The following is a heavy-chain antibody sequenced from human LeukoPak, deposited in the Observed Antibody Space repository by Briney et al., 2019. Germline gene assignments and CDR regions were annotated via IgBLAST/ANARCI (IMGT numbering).Heavy chain of an antibody. V-gene: IGHV3-33*01. CDR3: ARQIAYYYDSSGYYTTDY. J-gene: IGHJ4*02. Sequence: QPGRSLRLSCAASGFTFSSYGMHWVRQAPGKGLEWVAIIYYDGSDKYYGDSVKGRFTISRDNSKDTLYLQMNSLRAEDTAVYYCARQIAYYYDSSGYYTTDYWGQGTLVTVSS. CDR2: IYYDGSDK. D-gene: IGHD3-22*01. CDR1: GFTFSSYG.